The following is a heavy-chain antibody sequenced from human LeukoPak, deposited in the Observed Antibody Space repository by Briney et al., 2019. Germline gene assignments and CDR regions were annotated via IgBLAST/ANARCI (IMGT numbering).Heavy chain of an antibody. CDR1: GFSFSNYE. J-gene: IGHJ5*02. CDR3: AKGSYWSTYLGFDP. D-gene: IGHD5-18*01. CDR2: ISTTAGTI. V-gene: IGHV3-48*03. Sequence: GGSLRLSCEASGFSFSNYEMNWVRQAPGKGLEWVAYISTTAGTIYYTDSVKGRFTISRDNSKNTLFLQMNSLRAEDTAIYYCAKGSYWSTYLGFDPWGQGTLVTVSS.